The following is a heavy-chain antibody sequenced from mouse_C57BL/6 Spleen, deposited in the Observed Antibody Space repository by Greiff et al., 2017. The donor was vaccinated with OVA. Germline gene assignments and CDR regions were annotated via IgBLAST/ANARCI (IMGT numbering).Heavy chain of an antibody. CDR2: IYPGDGDT. CDR3: ARETAQAYYAMDY. V-gene: IGHV1-80*01. J-gene: IGHJ4*01. CDR1: GYAFSSYW. Sequence: VQLQQSGAELVKPGASVKISCKASGYAFSSYWMNWVKQRPGKGLEWIGQIYPGDGDTNYNGKFKGKATLTADKSSSTAYMQLSSLTSEDSAVYFCARETAQAYYAMDYWGQGTSVTVSS. D-gene: IGHD3-2*02.